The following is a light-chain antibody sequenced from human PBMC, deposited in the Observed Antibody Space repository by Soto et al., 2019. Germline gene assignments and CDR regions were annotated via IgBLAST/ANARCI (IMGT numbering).Light chain of an antibody. J-gene: IGKJ5*01. CDR1: QTISSW. CDR3: QHLNSYPSIT. V-gene: IGKV1-5*03. CDR2: KAS. Sequence: DIQMTQSPSTLSGSVGDRVTITCRASQTISSWLAWYQQKPGKAPKLLIYKASTLKSGVPSRFSGSGSGTEFTLTITGLQPEDFATYYCQHLNSYPSITFGQGTRLENK.